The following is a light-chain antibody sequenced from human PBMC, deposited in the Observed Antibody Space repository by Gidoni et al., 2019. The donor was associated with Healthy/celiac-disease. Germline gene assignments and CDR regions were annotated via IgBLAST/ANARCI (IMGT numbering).Light chain of an antibody. CDR1: QSLLHSNGYNY. Sequence: DIVMTQSPLSLPVTPGEPASISCRSSQSLLHSNGYNYLDWYLQKPGQSPQLLICLGSNRAAGVPDRFSGSGAGTDFTLKISRVEAKDVGVYYCMQALQTPWTFGQGTKVEIK. CDR2: LGS. V-gene: IGKV2-28*01. J-gene: IGKJ1*01. CDR3: MQALQTPWT.